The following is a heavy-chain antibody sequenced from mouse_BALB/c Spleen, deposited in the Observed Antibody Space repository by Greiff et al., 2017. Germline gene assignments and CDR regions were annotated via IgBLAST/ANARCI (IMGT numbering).Heavy chain of an antibody. J-gene: IGHJ4*01. CDR3: ARDYDGGLMDY. CDR2: ISYDGSN. CDR1: GYSITSGYY. V-gene: IGHV3-6*02. D-gene: IGHD1-1*02. Sequence: DVQLVESGPGLVKPSQSLSLTCSVTGYSITSGYYWNWIRQFPGNKLEWMGYISYDGSNNYNPSLKNRISITRDTSKNQFFLKLNSVTTEDTATYYCARDYDGGLMDYGGQGTSVTVSS.